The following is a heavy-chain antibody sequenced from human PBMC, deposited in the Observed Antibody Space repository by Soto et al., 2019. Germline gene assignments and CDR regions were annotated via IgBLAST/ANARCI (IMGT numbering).Heavy chain of an antibody. CDR1: GFTFSSYA. V-gene: IGHV3-23*01. Sequence: EVPLLESGGDLVQPGGSLRLSCAASGFTFSSYAMSWVRQAPGKGLEWVSAISGSGGSTYYADSVKGRFTISRDNSKNTLYLQMNSLRAEDTAVYYCARSWFGHQVHWFDSWGQGTLVTVSS. D-gene: IGHD3-16*01. CDR3: ARSWFGHQVHWFDS. CDR2: ISGSGGST. J-gene: IGHJ5*01.